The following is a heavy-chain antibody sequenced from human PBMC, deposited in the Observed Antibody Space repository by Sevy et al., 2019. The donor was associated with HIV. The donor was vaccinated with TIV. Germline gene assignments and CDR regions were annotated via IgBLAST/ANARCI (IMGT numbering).Heavy chain of an antibody. J-gene: IGHJ6*02. CDR2: INPSGGST. CDR3: AREGGKQWLVLGPVTYGMDV. CDR1: GYTFTSYY. D-gene: IGHD6-19*01. V-gene: IGHV1-46*01. Sequence: ASVKVSCKASGYTFTSYYMHWVRQAPGQGLEWMGIINPSGGSTSYAQKFQGRVTMTRDTSTSTVYMERSSLRSEDTAVYYCAREGGKQWLVLGPVTYGMDVWGQGTTVTVSS.